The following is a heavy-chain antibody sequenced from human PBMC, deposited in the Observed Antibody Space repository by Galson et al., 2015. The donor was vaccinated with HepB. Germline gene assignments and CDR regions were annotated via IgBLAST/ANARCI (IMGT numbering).Heavy chain of an antibody. CDR3: ADEGQSCNSANCTDP. CDR2: ISHDGRNK. J-gene: IGHJ5*02. CDR1: GFTFSYYA. D-gene: IGHD2/OR15-2a*01. Sequence: SLRLSCAASGFTFSYYAMHWVRQAPGKGLEWVADISHDGRNKYYADSVKGRFTISRDNSKNTLYLQMNSLNPEDTGVYYCADEGQSCNSANCTDPWGQGTLVTVSS. V-gene: IGHV3-30*01.